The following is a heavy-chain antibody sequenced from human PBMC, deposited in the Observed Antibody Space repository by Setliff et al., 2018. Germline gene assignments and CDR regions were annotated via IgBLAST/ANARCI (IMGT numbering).Heavy chain of an antibody. Sequence: GASVKVSCKASAYTLSAHYIHWVRQAPGQGLEWMGWLNPDNGATGYAQRFQGRVTMSRDTSINTAYMDLRSLTSDETALYYCVIPFCAGATWPHSWGQGTLVTVSS. D-gene: IGHD2-21*01. V-gene: IGHV1-2*02. J-gene: IGHJ4*02. CDR1: AYTLSAHY. CDR3: VIPFCAGATWPHS. CDR2: LNPDNGAT.